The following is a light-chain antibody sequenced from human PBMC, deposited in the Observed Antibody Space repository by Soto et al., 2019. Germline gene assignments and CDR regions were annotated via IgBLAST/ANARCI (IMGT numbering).Light chain of an antibody. V-gene: IGKV1-5*03. CDR3: QQYNTHPYT. J-gene: IGKJ2*01. CDR2: KAS. Sequence: DFQMTQSPSTLSASVGDRVTITCRASQSIHSWLAWYQQKPGRTPKLLIYKASTLESGVPSRFSGSGSGTEFTLTISSMQPDDFATYYCQQYNTHPYTFGQGTKVDTK. CDR1: QSIHSW.